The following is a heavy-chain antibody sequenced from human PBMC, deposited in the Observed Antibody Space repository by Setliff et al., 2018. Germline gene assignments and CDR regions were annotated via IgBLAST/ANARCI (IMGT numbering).Heavy chain of an antibody. D-gene: IGHD3-22*01. CDR3: SRATPRQRTYYYDSSGYYYAVDDWYFDL. Sequence: SETLSLTCAVYGGSFSGYYWSWIRQPPGKGLEWIGEINHSGSTNYNPSLKSRVTISVDTSKDQFSLKLSSVTAAYTAVYYCSRATPRQRTYYYDSSGYYYAVDDWYFDLWGRGTLVTVSS. J-gene: IGHJ2*01. V-gene: IGHV4-34*01. CDR1: GGSFSGYY. CDR2: INHSGST.